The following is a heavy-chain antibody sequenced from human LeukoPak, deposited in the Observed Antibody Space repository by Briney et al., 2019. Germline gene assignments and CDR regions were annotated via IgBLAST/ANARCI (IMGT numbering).Heavy chain of an antibody. Sequence: GGSLRLSCAASEFTFSSYSMNWVRQAPGKGLEWVSFISTSSNYIYYADSVKGRFTISRDNAKNSLYLQMNSLRAEDTAVYYCARELYSSSSRWFDPWGQGTLVTVSS. CDR1: EFTFSSYS. CDR3: ARELYSSSSRWFDP. D-gene: IGHD6-6*01. V-gene: IGHV3-21*01. J-gene: IGHJ5*02. CDR2: ISTSSNYI.